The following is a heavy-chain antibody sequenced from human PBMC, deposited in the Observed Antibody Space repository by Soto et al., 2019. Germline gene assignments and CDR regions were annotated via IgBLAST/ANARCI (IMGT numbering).Heavy chain of an antibody. D-gene: IGHD6-19*01. Sequence: EVQLVESGGGLVQPGGSLRLSCAASGLIFSDYHMDWVRQAPGKGLECVGRIRRKANSYTTAYAPSVKGRFTISRHDSKNSRYLQRNSLKSEDTAVYYCAMLGGWSGGSSGMDAWGQGTTVTVSS. J-gene: IGHJ6*02. CDR1: GLIFSDYH. V-gene: IGHV3-72*01. CDR2: IRRKANSYTT. CDR3: AMLGGWSGGSSGMDA.